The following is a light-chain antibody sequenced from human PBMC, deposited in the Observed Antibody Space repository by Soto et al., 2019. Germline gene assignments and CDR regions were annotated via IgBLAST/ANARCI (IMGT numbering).Light chain of an antibody. CDR2: EAS. Sequence: DIQMTQSPSTLSASVGDTVTITCRASQSVSRWLNWYQQKPGKAPRLLIYEASNLESGVPIRFSGSGSGTDFVLTITSLRPADSATYYCQQFNSKVWTFGQGTRVEI. J-gene: IGKJ1*01. CDR3: QQFNSKVWT. CDR1: QSVSRW. V-gene: IGKV1-5*01.